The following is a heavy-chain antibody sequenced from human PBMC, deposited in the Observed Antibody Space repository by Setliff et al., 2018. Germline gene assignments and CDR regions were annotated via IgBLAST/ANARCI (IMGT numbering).Heavy chain of an antibody. J-gene: IGHJ3*02. D-gene: IGHD6-6*01. CDR1: GYTFNNYG. V-gene: IGHV1-18*01. CDR2: ISAFNGYT. Sequence: PWASVKVSCKASGYTFNNYGINWVRQAPGQGLEWMGWISAFNGYTQYSQKFKGRITVTTDTSTSTAYMELGSLTSDDTAVYYCLRDRPYSNSPEDAFDIWGQGTTVTVSS. CDR3: LRDRPYSNSPEDAFDI.